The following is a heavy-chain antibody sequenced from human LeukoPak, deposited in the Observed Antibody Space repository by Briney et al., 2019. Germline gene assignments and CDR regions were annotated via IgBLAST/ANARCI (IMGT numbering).Heavy chain of an antibody. V-gene: IGHV3-21*01. Sequence: GGSPRLSCAASGFTFRIYSMTWVRQAPGKGLEWVSFISDNSSYINYTDSVKGRFTISRDNAKNSLYLQMNSLKVEDTAVYYCARLPTSSSSWYRSFDYWGQGTLVTVSS. CDR2: ISDNSSYI. CDR1: GFTFRIYS. D-gene: IGHD6-13*01. J-gene: IGHJ4*02. CDR3: ARLPTSSSSWYRSFDY.